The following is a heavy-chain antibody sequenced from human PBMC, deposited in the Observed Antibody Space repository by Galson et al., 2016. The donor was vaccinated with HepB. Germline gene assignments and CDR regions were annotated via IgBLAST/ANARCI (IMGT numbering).Heavy chain of an antibody. V-gene: IGHV3-30-3*01. Sequence: SLRLSCAASGFTFSSYTMHWVRQAPGKGLEWVAVISYDGSNKYYADSVKGRFTISRDNSKNTLYRQMNSLRAEDTAVYYCAVLLEWFDSMDVWGQGTTVTVSS. CDR2: ISYDGSNK. CDR3: AVLLEWFDSMDV. D-gene: IGHD3-3*01. J-gene: IGHJ6*02. CDR1: GFTFSSYT.